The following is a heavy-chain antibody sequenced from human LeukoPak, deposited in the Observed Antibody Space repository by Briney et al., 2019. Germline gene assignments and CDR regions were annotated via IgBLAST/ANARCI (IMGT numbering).Heavy chain of an antibody. CDR1: GFTFSSYW. CDR2: INSDGSST. J-gene: IGHJ5*02. D-gene: IGHD3-10*01. V-gene: IGHV3-74*01. Sequence: GGSLRLSCAASGFTFSSYWMHWVRQAPGKGLVWVSRINSDGSSTSSADSVKGRFTISRDNAKNTLYLQMNSLRAEDTAVYYCARGPSSPYYYGSGSYSPNWFDPWGQGTLVTVSS. CDR3: ARGPSSPYYYGSGSYSPNWFDP.